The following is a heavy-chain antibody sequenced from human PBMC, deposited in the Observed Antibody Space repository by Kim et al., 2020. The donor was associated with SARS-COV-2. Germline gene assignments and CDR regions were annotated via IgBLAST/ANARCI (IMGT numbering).Heavy chain of an antibody. V-gene: IGHV4-39*01. D-gene: IGHD7-27*01. CDR3: ARHYWGSSGNDAFDI. CDR1: GGSISSSSYY. Sequence: SETLSLTCTVSGGSISSSSYYWGWIRQPPGKGLEWIGSIYYSGSTYYNPSLKSRVTISVDTSKNQFSLKLSSVTAADTAVYYCARHYWGSSGNDAFDIWGQGKMVTVSS. J-gene: IGHJ3*02. CDR2: IYYSGST.